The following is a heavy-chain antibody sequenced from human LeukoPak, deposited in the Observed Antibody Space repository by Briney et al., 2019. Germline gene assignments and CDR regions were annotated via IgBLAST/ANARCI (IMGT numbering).Heavy chain of an antibody. J-gene: IGHJ5*02. CDR1: GGSISSYY. V-gene: IGHV4-4*07. CDR2: IYTSGST. Sequence: SETLSLTCTVSGGSISSYYWSWIRQPAGKGLEWIGRIYTSGSTNYNPSLKSRVTISIHTSKNQFSLKLSSVTAADTAVYYCARSITIDGWFDPWGQGTLVTVSS. D-gene: IGHD3-10*01. CDR3: ARSITIDGWFDP.